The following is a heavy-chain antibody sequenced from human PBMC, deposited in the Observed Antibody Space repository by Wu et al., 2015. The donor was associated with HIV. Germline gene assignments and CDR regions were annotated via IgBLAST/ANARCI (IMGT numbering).Heavy chain of an antibody. J-gene: IGHJ6*03. D-gene: IGHD2-21*01. CDR2: INPNGGGT. V-gene: IGHV1-2*02. CDR3: ARDLGDDFAIRGYYWYMDV. CDR1: GYTFTGYF. Sequence: QMQLVQSGAEVKKPGASLKVSCKASGYTFTGYFIVWVRQAPGQGLEWLGYINPNGGGTTYAQKFQGRVTMTRDTSVSTAYMELSRLTSDDTAVYYCARDLGDDFAIRGYYWYMDVWGRGTAITISS.